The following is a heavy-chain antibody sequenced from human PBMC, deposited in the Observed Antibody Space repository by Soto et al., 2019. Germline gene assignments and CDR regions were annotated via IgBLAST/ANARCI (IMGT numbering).Heavy chain of an antibody. Sequence: GSLRLSCAASGFTVSSNYMSWVRQAPGKGLEWVSVIYTDGNTYYPDSVKGRFTISRDNSKNTLYPQMNTLRAEDTAVYYCARDVDSTIRGLNFAMDVWGRGTSVTV. CDR3: ARDVDSTIRGLNFAMDV. CDR2: IYTDGNT. D-gene: IGHD3-10*01. CDR1: GFTVSSNY. J-gene: IGHJ6*02. V-gene: IGHV3-53*01.